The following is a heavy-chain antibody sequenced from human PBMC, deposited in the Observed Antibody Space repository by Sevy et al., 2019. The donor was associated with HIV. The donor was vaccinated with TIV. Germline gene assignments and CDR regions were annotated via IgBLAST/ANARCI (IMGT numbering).Heavy chain of an antibody. CDR2: INHSGST. CDR1: GGSFSGYY. V-gene: IGHV4-34*01. CDR3: AMGAYGTGSYYNGGIVATISGDYYYYGMDV. J-gene: IGHJ6*02. D-gene: IGHD3-10*01. Sequence: SETLSLTCAVYGGSFSGYYWSWIRQPPGKGLEWIGEINHSGSTNYNPSLKSRVTISVDTSKNQFSLKLSSVTAAGTAVYYCAMGAYGTGSYYNGGIVATISGDYYYYGMDVWGQGTTVTGSS.